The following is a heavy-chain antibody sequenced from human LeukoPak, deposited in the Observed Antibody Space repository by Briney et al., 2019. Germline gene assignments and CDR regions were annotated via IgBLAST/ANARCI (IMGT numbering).Heavy chain of an antibody. CDR1: GGSISRHY. CDR3: AREVGYCSSTSCYSWFDP. V-gene: IGHV4-59*11. J-gene: IGHJ5*02. D-gene: IGHD2-2*02. Sequence: PSETLSLTRTVSGGSISRHYWSWIRQPPRKGLEWIGYIYYSGSTNYNPSLKSRVTISVDTSKNQFSLKLSSVTAADTAVYYCAREVGYCSSTSCYSWFDPWGQGTLVTVSS. CDR2: IYYSGST.